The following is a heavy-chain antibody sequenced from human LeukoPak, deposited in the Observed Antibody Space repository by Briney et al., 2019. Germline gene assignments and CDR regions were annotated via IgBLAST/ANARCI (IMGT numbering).Heavy chain of an antibody. CDR3: ARQRVWSMYSSGAYFDY. V-gene: IGHV4-39*01. J-gene: IGHJ4*02. CDR1: GGSISSSSYY. D-gene: IGHD6-19*01. CDR2: IYYSGST. Sequence: SETLSLTCTVSGGSISSSSYYWGWIRQPPGKGLEWIGSIYYSGSTYYNPSLKSQVTISVDTSKNQFSLKLSSVTAADTAVYYCARQRVWSMYSSGAYFDYWGQGTLVTVSS.